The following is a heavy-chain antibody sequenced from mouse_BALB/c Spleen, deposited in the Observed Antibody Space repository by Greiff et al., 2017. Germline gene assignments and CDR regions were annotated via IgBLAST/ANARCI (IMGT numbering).Heavy chain of an antibody. CDR2: IWAGGST. CDR1: GFSLTSYG. CDR3: ARANWDYFDY. Sequence: VQGVESGPGLVAPSQSLSITCTVSGFSLTSYGVHWVRQPPGKGLEWLGVIWAGGSTNYNSALMSRLSISKDNSKGQVFLKMNSLQTDDTAMYYCARANWDYFDYWGQGTTLTVSS. V-gene: IGHV2-9*02. J-gene: IGHJ2*01. D-gene: IGHD4-1*01.